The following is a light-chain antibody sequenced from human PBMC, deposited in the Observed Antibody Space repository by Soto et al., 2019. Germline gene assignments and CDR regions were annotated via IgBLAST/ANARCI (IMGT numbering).Light chain of an antibody. CDR2: ETS. Sequence: EVVLTQSPGALSLSPGERATLSCRASQSVDSSYFAWYQQRPGQAPRLLIYETSSRATGIPDRFSGSGSGTDFTLTVSRLEPEDFAVYFCQQYGSYPLTCGGGTKVEIK. J-gene: IGKJ4*01. V-gene: IGKV3-20*01. CDR3: QQYGSYPLT. CDR1: QSVDSSY.